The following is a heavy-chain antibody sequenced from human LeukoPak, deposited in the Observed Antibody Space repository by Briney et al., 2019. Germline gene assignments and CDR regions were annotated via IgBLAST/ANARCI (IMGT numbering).Heavy chain of an antibody. CDR1: GFTFSSYA. Sequence: GGSLRFSCAASGFTFSSYAMHWVRQAPGKGLEWVAVISYDGSNKYYADSVKGRFTISRDNSKNTLYLQMNSLRPEDTAVYYCARSMVRGVMDWFDPWGQGTLVTVSS. J-gene: IGHJ5*02. V-gene: IGHV3-30*04. D-gene: IGHD3-10*01. CDR3: ARSMVRGVMDWFDP. CDR2: ISYDGSNK.